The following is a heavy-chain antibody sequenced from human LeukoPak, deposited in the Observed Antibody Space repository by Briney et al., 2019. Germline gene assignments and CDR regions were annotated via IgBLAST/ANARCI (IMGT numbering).Heavy chain of an antibody. CDR2: ISAYNGNT. J-gene: IGHJ6*02. Sequence: GASVKVSCKASGYTFTSYGISWVRQAPGQGLGWMGWISAYNGNTNYAQKLQGRVTMTTDTSTSTAYMELRSLRSDDTAVYYCARERFLYCSSTSCYEGYYYYGMDVWGQGTTVTVSS. V-gene: IGHV1-18*01. CDR1: GYTFTSYG. CDR3: ARERFLYCSSTSCYEGYYYYGMDV. D-gene: IGHD2-2*01.